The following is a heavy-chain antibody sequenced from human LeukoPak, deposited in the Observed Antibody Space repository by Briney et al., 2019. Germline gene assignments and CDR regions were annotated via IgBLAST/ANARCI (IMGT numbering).Heavy chain of an antibody. D-gene: IGHD3-22*01. V-gene: IGHV3-30*02. CDR2: IRYDGSNK. CDR1: GFTFSSYW. CDR3: AKDSSVYHYDSRNFEY. J-gene: IGHJ4*02. Sequence: GGSLRLSCAASGFTFSSYWMSWVRQAPGKGLEWVAFIRYDGSNKFYADSVKGRFTVSRDNSKNTLYLQMNSLRAEDTAVYYCAKDSSVYHYDSRNFEYWGQGTLVTVSS.